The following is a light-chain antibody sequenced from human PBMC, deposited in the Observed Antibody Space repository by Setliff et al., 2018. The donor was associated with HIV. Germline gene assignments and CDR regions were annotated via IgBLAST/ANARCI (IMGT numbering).Light chain of an antibody. J-gene: IGLJ1*01. CDR3: SSYTTSSTLYV. Sequence: QSVLTQPPSVSGSPGQSVTISCTGTSSDVGSYNRVSWYQQPPGKAPKLMIYDVINRPSGVSNRFSGSRSGNTASLTISGLQVEDEADYYCSSYTTSSTLYVFGPGTKGTVL. CDR2: DVI. V-gene: IGLV2-18*02. CDR1: SSDVGSYNR.